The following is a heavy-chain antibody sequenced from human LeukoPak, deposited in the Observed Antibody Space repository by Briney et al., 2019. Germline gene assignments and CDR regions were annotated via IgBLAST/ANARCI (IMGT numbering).Heavy chain of an antibody. D-gene: IGHD3-10*01. Sequence: GGSLRLSCAASGFTFSSYAMSWVRQAPGKGLEWVSAISGSGGSTYYADSVKGRFTISRDNPKNTLYLQMNSLRAEDTAVYYCAKRGWFGELLSAFDIWGQGTMVTVSS. CDR2: ISGSGGST. CDR1: GFTFSSYA. CDR3: AKRGWFGELLSAFDI. V-gene: IGHV3-23*01. J-gene: IGHJ3*02.